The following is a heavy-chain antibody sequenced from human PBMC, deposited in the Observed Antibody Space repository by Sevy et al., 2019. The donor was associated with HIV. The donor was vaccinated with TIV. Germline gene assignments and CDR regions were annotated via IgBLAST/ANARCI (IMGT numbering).Heavy chain of an antibody. CDR2: IKSKTDGGTT. D-gene: IGHD3-3*01. V-gene: IGHV3-15*01. CDR3: TTKHGFWSGYYYFDY. CDR1: GLTFNNAW. Sequence: GGSLRLSCAASGLTFNNAWMTWVRQAPGMGLEWVGRIKSKTDGGTTDDAAPVKSRFTISRDDSKNTLYLQMNSLKTEDTAVYYCTTKHGFWSGYYYFDYWGQGTLVTVS. J-gene: IGHJ4*02.